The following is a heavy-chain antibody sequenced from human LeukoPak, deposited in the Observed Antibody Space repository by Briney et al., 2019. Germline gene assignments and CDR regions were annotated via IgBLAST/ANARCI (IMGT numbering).Heavy chain of an antibody. CDR3: VKEGGHRIPFDY. Sequence: GGSLRLSCAASGFTFSSLNWVRQAPGQGLEWVSVISVSGHTTNYADSVRGRFTISRDDSKSTLYLQMNSLRAEDTAAYYCVKEGGHRIPFDYWGQGTLVTVSS. V-gene: IGHV3-23*01. D-gene: IGHD2-15*01. CDR2: ISVSGHTT. J-gene: IGHJ4*02. CDR1: GFTFSS.